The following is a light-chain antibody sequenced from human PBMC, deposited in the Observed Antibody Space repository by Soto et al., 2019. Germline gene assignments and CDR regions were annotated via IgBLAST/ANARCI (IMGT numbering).Light chain of an antibody. J-gene: IGKJ3*01. CDR3: QQYSGSPYT. V-gene: IGKV3-20*01. CDR1: QSVYVN. Sequence: EIVLTQSPGTLSLSPREGATLSCRASQSVYVNLAWYQQKPGQSPRLLIYGASTRATDIPDRFSGSGSDTDFALTISRLEPEDFAVYYCQQYSGSPYTFGPGTKVNMK. CDR2: GAS.